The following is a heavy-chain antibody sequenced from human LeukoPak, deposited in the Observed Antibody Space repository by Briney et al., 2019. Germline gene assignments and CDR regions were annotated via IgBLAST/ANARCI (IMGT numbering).Heavy chain of an antibody. D-gene: IGHD1-20*01. J-gene: IGHJ6*03. CDR3: AKVTHNWNYDYYYYMDV. CDR2: ISWDGGST. CDR1: GFTFDDYT. Sequence: RGSLRLSCAASGFTFDDYTMHWVRQAPGKGLEWVSLISWDGGSTYYADSVEGRFTISRDNSENSLYLQMNSLRTEDTALYYCAKVTHNWNYDYYYYMDVWGQGTTVTVSS. V-gene: IGHV3-43*01.